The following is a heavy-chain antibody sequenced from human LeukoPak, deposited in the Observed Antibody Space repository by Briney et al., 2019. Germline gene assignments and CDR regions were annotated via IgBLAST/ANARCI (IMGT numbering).Heavy chain of an antibody. V-gene: IGHV3-21*01. CDR2: ISSSSSYI. J-gene: IGHJ4*02. D-gene: IGHD3-3*01. CDR3: ARDNVLEWLSHFDY. CDR1: GFTFSSYS. Sequence: GGSLRLSCAASGFTFSSYSMNWVRQAPGKGLEWVSSISSSSSYIYYADSGKGRFTISRDNAKNSLYLQMNSLRAEDTAVYYCARDNVLEWLSHFDYWGQGTLVTVSS.